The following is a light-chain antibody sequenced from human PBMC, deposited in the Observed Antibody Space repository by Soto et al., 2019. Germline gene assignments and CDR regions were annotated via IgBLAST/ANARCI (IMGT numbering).Light chain of an antibody. Sequence: DIPMTQSPSSLSASVGDIVTISCRASQSISSYLNWYQQKPGKAPKLMIYAASSLQSGVPSRFSGSGSGTDFTLTISSLQPEDFATYYCQQSYSTLPITFGQGTRLEIK. CDR1: QSISSY. J-gene: IGKJ5*01. CDR3: QQSYSTLPIT. CDR2: AAS. V-gene: IGKV1-39*01.